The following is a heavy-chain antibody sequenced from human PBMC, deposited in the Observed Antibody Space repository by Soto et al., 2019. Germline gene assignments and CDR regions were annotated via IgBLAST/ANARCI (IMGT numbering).Heavy chain of an antibody. CDR3: TTDSGMSPYSFDY. V-gene: IGHV3-15*01. Sequence: PGGSLRLSCATSGFTFSKAWVGWVRQAPGKGLEWVGRIMSKTDGGTTDYAAPVKGRFTILRDDSKSTLYLQMNSLKTEDTAFYYCTTDSGMSPYSFDYWGQGTLVTVSS. D-gene: IGHD1-26*01. CDR1: GFTFSKAW. CDR2: IMSKTDGGTT. J-gene: IGHJ4*02.